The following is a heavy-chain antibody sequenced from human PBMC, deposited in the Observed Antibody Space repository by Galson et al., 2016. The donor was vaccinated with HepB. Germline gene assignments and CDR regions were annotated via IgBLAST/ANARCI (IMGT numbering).Heavy chain of an antibody. V-gene: IGHV5-10-1*01. CDR3: VRHWEYDYGDYGRWFDP. J-gene: IGHJ5*02. Sequence: QSGAEVKKPGESLRISCQGSGYTFTSYWISWVRQMPGKGLEWMGRIDPSDSYTNYSPSFQGHVTISVDKSIGTAYLQWSSLKASDTAMYYCVRHWEYDYGDYGRWFDPWGQGTLITVSS. CDR2: IDPSDSYT. CDR1: GYTFTSYW. D-gene: IGHD4-17*01.